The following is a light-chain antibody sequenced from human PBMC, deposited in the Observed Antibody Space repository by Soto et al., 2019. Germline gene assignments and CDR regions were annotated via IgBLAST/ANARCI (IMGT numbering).Light chain of an antibody. Sequence: EIVLTQSPGSLSLSPRERATLSCRASQSVSSNHLAWYQQKPGQAPRLIIYGASRRATGIPDRFSGSGSGTEFTLTISRLEPEDFAVYYCQQYGSSTYTVGQGTKVDSK. CDR2: GAS. CDR1: QSVSSNH. V-gene: IGKV3-20*01. J-gene: IGKJ2*01. CDR3: QQYGSSTYT.